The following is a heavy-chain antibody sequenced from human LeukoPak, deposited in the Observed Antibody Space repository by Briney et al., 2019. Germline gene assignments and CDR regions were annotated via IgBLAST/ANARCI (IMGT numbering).Heavy chain of an antibody. CDR1: GSTFSSYA. Sequence: PGGSLRLSCPASGSTFSSYAMSWVRQAPGKGLEWVSTISGGGDVTYYADSVKGRFTISRDNSKNTLYLQMNSLRAEDTAVYYCARMAVRGAYWGQGTLVTVSS. J-gene: IGHJ4*02. V-gene: IGHV3-23*01. D-gene: IGHD1-26*01. CDR3: ARMAVRGAY. CDR2: ISGGGDVT.